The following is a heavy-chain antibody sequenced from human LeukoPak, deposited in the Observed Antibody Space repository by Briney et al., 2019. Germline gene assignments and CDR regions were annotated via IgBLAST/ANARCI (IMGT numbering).Heavy chain of an antibody. CDR1: GYTFTSYG. Sequence: ASVKVSCKASGYTFTSYGISWVRQAPGQGLEWMGWISAYNGNTNYAQKLQGRVTMTTDTSTSTAYMELRSLRSDDTAVYYCARDRRYFDWLLADYWGQRTLVTVSS. CDR2: ISAYNGNT. V-gene: IGHV1-18*04. J-gene: IGHJ4*02. D-gene: IGHD3-9*01. CDR3: ARDRRYFDWLLADY.